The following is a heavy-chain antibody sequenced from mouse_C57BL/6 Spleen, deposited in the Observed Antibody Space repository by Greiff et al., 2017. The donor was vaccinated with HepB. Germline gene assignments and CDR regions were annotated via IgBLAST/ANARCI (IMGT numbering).Heavy chain of an antibody. V-gene: IGHV1-26*01. D-gene: IGHD1-1*01. Sequence: VQLQQSGPELVKPGASVKISCKASGYTFTDYYMNWVKQSHGKSLEWIGDINPNNGGTSYNQKFKGKATLTVDKSSSTAYMELRSLTSEDSAVYYCARCPVVFDYWGQGTTLTVSS. J-gene: IGHJ2*01. CDR3: ARCPVVFDY. CDR2: INPNNGGT. CDR1: GYTFTDYY.